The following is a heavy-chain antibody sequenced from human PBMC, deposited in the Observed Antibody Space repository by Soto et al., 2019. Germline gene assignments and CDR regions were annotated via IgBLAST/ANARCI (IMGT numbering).Heavy chain of an antibody. J-gene: IGHJ4*02. CDR3: ASSPTVTTFAEIFDY. CDR2: IYYSGST. D-gene: IGHD4-17*01. Sequence: LETLPLTCTVSGGSSISYYWSWIRQPTGKGLEWIGYIYYSGSTNYNPSLKSRVTISVDTSKNQFSLKLSSVTAADTAVYYCASSPTVTTFAEIFDYWGQGTLVTVSS. V-gene: IGHV4-59*01. CDR1: GGSSISYY.